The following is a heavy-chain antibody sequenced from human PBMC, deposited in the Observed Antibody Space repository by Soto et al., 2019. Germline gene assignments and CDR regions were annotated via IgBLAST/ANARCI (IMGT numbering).Heavy chain of an antibody. D-gene: IGHD6-19*01. CDR3: ARERGSGSDCWECADY. J-gene: IGHJ4*02. V-gene: IGHV5-51*01. Sequence: GESLKISCKASGYRFTSYWIGWVRQMPGKGLEWMGIVYPGDSDTRYSPSFQGQVTISADESINTAYLQLSNLKASDTAIYYCARERGSGSDCWECADYWGQGTLVTVSS. CDR2: VYPGDSDT. CDR1: GYRFTSYW.